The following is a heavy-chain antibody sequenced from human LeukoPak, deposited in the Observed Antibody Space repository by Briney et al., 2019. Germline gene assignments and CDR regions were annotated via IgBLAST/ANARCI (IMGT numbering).Heavy chain of an antibody. CDR3: ARFVYCGGDCYPFDY. Sequence: SETLSLTCAVSGGSISSSNWWSWVRQPPGKGLEWIGEIYHSGSTNYNPSLKSRVTIPVDKSKNQFSLKLSSVTAADTAVYYCARFVYCGGDCYPFDYWGQGTLVTVSS. V-gene: IGHV4-4*02. J-gene: IGHJ4*02. CDR1: GGSISSSNW. D-gene: IGHD2-21*02. CDR2: IYHSGST.